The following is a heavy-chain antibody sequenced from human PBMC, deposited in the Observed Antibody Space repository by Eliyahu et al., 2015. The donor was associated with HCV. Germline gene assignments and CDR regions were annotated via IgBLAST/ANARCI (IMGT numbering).Heavy chain of an antibody. D-gene: IGHD3-10*01. CDR3: VRDVIFLAPGD. CDR1: GFRLSDXV. J-gene: IGHJ4*02. Sequence: EVQLLESGGGLPQXGGSLXXXXAASGFRLSDXVXNWVRQAPGKGLDWVSTLGGRGDDDYYAESVKGRFTISRDDSTNTLFLQMNSLRVEDTAIYYCVRDVIFLAPGDWGQGTLVIVSS. CDR2: LGGRGDDD. V-gene: IGHV3-23*01.